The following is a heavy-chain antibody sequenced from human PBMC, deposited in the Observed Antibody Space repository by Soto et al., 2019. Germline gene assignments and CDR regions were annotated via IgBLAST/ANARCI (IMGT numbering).Heavy chain of an antibody. CDR1: GFTFSSYG. Sequence: GGSLRLSCAASGFTFSSYGMHWVRQAPGKGLEWVAVIWYDGSNKYYADSVKGRFTISRDNSKNTLYLQMNSLRAEDTAVYYCARGPYYYSYYMAVWGKGTRVTVSS. V-gene: IGHV3-33*01. J-gene: IGHJ6*03. CDR3: ARGPYYYSYYMAV. CDR2: IWYDGSNK.